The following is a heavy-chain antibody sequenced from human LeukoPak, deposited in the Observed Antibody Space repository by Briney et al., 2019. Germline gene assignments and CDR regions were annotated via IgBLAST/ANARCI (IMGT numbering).Heavy chain of an antibody. J-gene: IGHJ6*02. CDR2: ISGDGGST. CDR1: GFTFDDYA. Sequence: GGSLRLSCAASGFTFDDYAMPWVRHAPGKGLEWVSLISGDGGSTYYADSVKGRFTISRDNSKNSLYLQMNSLRTEDTALYYCAKDIGVLSYYYGMDVWGQGTTVTVSS. D-gene: IGHD2-8*02. CDR3: AKDIGVLSYYYGMDV. V-gene: IGHV3-43*02.